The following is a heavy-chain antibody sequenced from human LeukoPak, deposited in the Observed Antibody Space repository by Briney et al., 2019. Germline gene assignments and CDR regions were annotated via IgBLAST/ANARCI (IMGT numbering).Heavy chain of an antibody. CDR3: ARAANWDDAFDI. V-gene: IGHV3-74*01. CDR2: TNRDDSDT. D-gene: IGHD7-27*01. Sequence: GGSLRLSCAASGFTFSGYWMHWARQAPGKGLVWVSRTNRDDSDTSYADSVKGRFTISRDKAKSTLYLQMNSLRAEDTAVYYCARAANWDDAFDIWGQGTMVTVSS. CDR1: GFTFSGYW. J-gene: IGHJ3*02.